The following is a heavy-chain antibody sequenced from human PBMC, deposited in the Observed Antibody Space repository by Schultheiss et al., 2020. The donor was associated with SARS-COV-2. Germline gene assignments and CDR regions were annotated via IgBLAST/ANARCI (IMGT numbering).Heavy chain of an antibody. Sequence: SETLSLTFTVSGGSISSYYWSWIRQPPGKGLEWIGYIYYSGSTNYNPSLKSRVTISVDTSKNQFSLKLSSVTAADTAVYYCASLDQYSSSSGLYFDYWGQGTLVTVSS. CDR1: GGSISSYY. CDR2: IYYSGST. CDR3: ASLDQYSSSSGLYFDY. J-gene: IGHJ4*02. D-gene: IGHD6-6*01. V-gene: IGHV4-59*01.